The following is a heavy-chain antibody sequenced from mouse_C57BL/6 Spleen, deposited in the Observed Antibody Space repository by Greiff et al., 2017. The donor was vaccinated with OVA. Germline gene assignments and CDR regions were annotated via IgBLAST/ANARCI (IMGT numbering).Heavy chain of an antibody. J-gene: IGHJ4*01. CDR2: IWTGGGT. V-gene: IGHV2-9-1*01. Sequence: VKLMESGPGLVAPSQSLSITCTVSGFSLTSYAISWVRQPPGKGLEWLGVIWTGGGTNYNSALKSRLSISKDNSKSQVFLKMNSLQTDDTARYYCARFSDGYYEGYAMDYWGQGTSVTVSS. CDR1: GFSLTSYA. D-gene: IGHD2-3*01. CDR3: ARFSDGYYEGYAMDY.